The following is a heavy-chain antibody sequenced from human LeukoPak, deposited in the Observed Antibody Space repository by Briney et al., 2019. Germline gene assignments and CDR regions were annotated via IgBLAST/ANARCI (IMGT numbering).Heavy chain of an antibody. CDR3: ARDYGRSRDYGMDV. CDR1: GFTFSSYG. CDR2: ISYDGSNK. Sequence: GGSLRLSCAASGFTFSSYGMHWVRQAPGKGLEWVAVISYDGSNKYYADSVKGRFTISRDNSKNTLYLQMNSLRAEDTAVYYCARDYGRSRDYGMDVWGQGTTVTVSS. V-gene: IGHV3-30*03. D-gene: IGHD3-10*01. J-gene: IGHJ6*02.